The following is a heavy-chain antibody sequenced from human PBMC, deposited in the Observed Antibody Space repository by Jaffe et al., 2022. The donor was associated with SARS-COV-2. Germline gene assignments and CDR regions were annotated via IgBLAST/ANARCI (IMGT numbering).Heavy chain of an antibody. CDR3: ARQGKEGGSGSLSRVDY. CDR1: GGSISSSSYY. J-gene: IGHJ4*02. D-gene: IGHD3-10*01. CDR2: IYYSGST. Sequence: QLQLQESGPGLVKPSETLSLTCTVSGGSISSSSYYWGWIRQPPGKGLEWIGSIYYSGSTYYNPSLKSRVTISVDTSKNQFSLKLSSVTAADTAVYYCARQGKEGGSGSLSRVDYWGQGTLVTVSS. V-gene: IGHV4-39*01.